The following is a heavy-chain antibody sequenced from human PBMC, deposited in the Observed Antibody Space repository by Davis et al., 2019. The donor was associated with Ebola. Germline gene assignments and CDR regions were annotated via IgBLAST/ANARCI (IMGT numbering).Heavy chain of an antibody. D-gene: IGHD5-12*01. CDR2: ISGSGGST. CDR3: AKDSGIVATYCSY. CDR1: GFTFSSYA. V-gene: IGHV3-23*01. J-gene: IGHJ4*02. Sequence: GESLKISCAASGFTFSSYAMSWVRQAPGEGLEWVSAISGSGGSTYYADSVKGRFTISRDNSKNTLYLQMNSLRAEDTAVYYCAKDSGIVATYCSYWGQGTLVTVSS.